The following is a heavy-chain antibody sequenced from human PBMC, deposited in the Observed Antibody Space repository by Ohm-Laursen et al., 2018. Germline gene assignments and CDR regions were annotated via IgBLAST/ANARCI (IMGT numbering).Heavy chain of an antibody. CDR1: GFTFSSYG. Sequence: SLRLSCTASGFTFSSYGMHWIRQAPGKGLEWVAVISYDGSNEYYADSVKGRFTISRDNSKNTLYLQMNSLRAEDTAVYYCGKDGGEGAEVGYWGQGTLVTVSS. V-gene: IGHV3-30*18. CDR2: ISYDGSNE. J-gene: IGHJ4*02. D-gene: IGHD3-16*01. CDR3: GKDGGEGAEVGY.